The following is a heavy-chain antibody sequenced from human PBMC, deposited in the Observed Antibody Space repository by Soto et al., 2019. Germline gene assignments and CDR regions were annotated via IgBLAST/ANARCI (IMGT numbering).Heavy chain of an antibody. Sequence: ASVKVSCQASGGTFSSYVISWVRQAPGQGLEWMGGIIPIFGTANYAQKFQGRVTITADESTSTAYMELSSLRSEDTAVYYCAKNTAMSIIYYYYGMDVWGQGTTVTVSS. CDR1: GGTFSSYV. D-gene: IGHD5-18*01. J-gene: IGHJ6*02. V-gene: IGHV1-69*13. CDR3: AKNTAMSIIYYYYGMDV. CDR2: IIPIFGTA.